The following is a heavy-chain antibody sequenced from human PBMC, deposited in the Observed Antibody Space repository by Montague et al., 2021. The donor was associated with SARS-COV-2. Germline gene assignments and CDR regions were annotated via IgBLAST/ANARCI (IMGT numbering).Heavy chain of an antibody. CDR2: IYHSGST. V-gene: IGHV4-4*02. D-gene: IGHD6-13*01. CDR3: ARDRRSWFPPYYYGMDV. J-gene: IGHJ6*02. Sequence: SETRSLTCAVSGGSISSSNWRSWVRQPPGKGLEWVGGIYHSGSTXYNPALKSRVTISVDKSKNQFSLKLSSVTAADTAVYYCARDRRSWFPPYYYGMDVWGQGTTVTVSS. CDR1: GGSISSSNW.